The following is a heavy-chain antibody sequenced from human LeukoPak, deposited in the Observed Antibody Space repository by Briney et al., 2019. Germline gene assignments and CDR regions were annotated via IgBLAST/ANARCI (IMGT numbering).Heavy chain of an antibody. CDR3: AKRPDDAFDI. CDR2: ISGSGGST. CDR1: GFTFSSYA. V-gene: IGHV3-23*01. J-gene: IGHJ3*02. Sequence: GGSLRLSCAASGFTFSSYAMSWVRQAPGKGLEWVSAISGSGGSTYYADSVKGRFTISRDNSENTPYLQMNSLRAEDTAVYYCAKRPDDAFDIWGQGTMVTVSS.